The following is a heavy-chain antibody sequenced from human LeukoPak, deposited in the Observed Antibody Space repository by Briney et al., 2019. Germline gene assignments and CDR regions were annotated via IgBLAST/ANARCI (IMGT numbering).Heavy chain of an antibody. D-gene: IGHD2-2*01. J-gene: IGHJ4*02. CDR3: ARKSLGYCSSTSCYGTLFDY. CDR2: INPSGGST. Sequence: GASVKVSCKASGYTFTSYYMHWVRQAPGQGLEWMGIINPSGGSTSYAQKFQGRVTMTRDTSTSTVYMGLSSLRSEDTAVYYCARKSLGYCSSTSCYGTLFDYWGQGTLVTVSS. V-gene: IGHV1-46*01. CDR1: GYTFTSYY.